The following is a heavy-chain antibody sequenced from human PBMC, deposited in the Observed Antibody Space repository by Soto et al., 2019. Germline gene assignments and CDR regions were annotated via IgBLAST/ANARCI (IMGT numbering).Heavy chain of an antibody. D-gene: IGHD3-22*01. J-gene: IGHJ4*02. CDR1: GGSISSSSYY. V-gene: IGHV4-39*01. CDR2: IYYSGST. Sequence: PSETLSLTCTVSGGSISSSSYYWGLIRQPPGKGLEWIGSIYYSGSTYYNPSLKSRVTISVDTSKNQFSLKLSSVTAADTAVYYCARHYYDTLGYWGQGTLVTVSS. CDR3: ARHYYDTLGY.